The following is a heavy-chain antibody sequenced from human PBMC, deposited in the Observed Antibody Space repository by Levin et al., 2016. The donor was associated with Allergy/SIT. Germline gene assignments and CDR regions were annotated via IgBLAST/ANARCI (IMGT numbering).Heavy chain of an antibody. CDR3: ARDLGIPVPPDY. D-gene: IGHD1-14*01. V-gene: IGHV1-18*01. CDR2: ISAYNGNT. Sequence: WVRQAPGQGLEWMGWISAYNGNTNYAQKLQGRVTMTTDTSTSTAYMELRSVRSDDTAVYYCARDLGIPVPPDYWGQGTLVTVSS. J-gene: IGHJ4*02.